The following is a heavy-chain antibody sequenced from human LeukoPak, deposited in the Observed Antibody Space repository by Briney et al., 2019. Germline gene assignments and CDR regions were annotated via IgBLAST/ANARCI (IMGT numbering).Heavy chain of an antibody. CDR2: IKQDGSEK. D-gene: IGHD4-17*01. V-gene: IGHV3-7*01. CDR1: GFTFSSYW. Sequence: PGGSLRLSCAASGFTFSSYWMSWVRQAPGKELEWVANIKQDGSEKYYVDSVKGRFTISRDNAKNSLYLQMNSLRAEDTAVYYCAREGRKDYGDFFDYWGQGTLVTVSS. CDR3: AREGRKDYGDFFDY. J-gene: IGHJ4*02.